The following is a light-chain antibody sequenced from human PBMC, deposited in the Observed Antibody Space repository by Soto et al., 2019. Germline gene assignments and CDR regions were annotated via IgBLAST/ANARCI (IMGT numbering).Light chain of an antibody. CDR1: SSDFGDDKY. CDR3: GAWDESLNGYV. J-gene: IGLJ1*01. V-gene: IGLV2-14*01. Sequence: QSALTQPASVSGSPGQSITVSCTGSSSDFGDDKYVSWYQQQPGKGPNLLIYGVNSRPSGISNRFSGSKSGNTASLTISGLQSGDEADYYCGAWDESLNGYVFGTGTKVTVL. CDR2: GVN.